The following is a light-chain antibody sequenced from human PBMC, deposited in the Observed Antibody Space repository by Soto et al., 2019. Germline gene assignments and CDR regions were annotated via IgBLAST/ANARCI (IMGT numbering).Light chain of an antibody. CDR1: QNVNNW. CDR2: DAS. CDR3: QRYNSNSRT. J-gene: IGKJ1*01. Sequence: DIQMTQSPSIVSSSVGDRVTISCRASQNVNNWVAWYQQKPGNAPTFLIYDASVWETGVPARFSGSGSGTEFTLTISGLQPEDFATYYCQRYNSNSRTFGQGTKV. V-gene: IGKV1-5*01.